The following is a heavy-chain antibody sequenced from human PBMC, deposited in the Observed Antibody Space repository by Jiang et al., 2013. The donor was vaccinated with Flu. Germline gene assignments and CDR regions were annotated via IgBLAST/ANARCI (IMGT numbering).Heavy chain of an antibody. D-gene: IGHD1-26*01. CDR1: GYTFTNYY. V-gene: IGHV1-46*03. J-gene: IGHJ4*02. CDR2: INPSGGNT. Sequence: GAEVKKPGASVKVSCKASGYTFTNYYIHWVRQAPGQGLEWMGIINPSGGNTNYAQKFQGRVSMTRDTSTSSVYMELSSLRSDDTAVYYCARDHEWGSADYFDYWGQGTLVTVSS. CDR3: ARDHEWGSADYFDY.